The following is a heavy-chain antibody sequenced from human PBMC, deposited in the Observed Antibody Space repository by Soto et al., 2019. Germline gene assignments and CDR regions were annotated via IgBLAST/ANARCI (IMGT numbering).Heavy chain of an antibody. Sequence: SGGSLRLSCAASGVTLSSYGMNWVRQAPGKGLEWVSYTDVSSTTIYYADSVKGRFTISRDNAKNSLFLQMNSLRDDDTAIYYCAGFSYSSCTYIRAHWVSGAMVKASS. V-gene: IGHV3-48*02. J-gene: IGHJ4*03. CDR3: AGFSYSSCTYIRAH. CDR2: TDVSSTTI. D-gene: IGHD3-10*02. CDR1: GVTLSSYG.